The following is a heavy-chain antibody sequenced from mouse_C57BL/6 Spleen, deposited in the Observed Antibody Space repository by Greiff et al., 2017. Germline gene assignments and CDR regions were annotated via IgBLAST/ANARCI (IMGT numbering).Heavy chain of an antibody. V-gene: IGHV1-55*01. CDR3: AISPYDYDGEYYFDY. CDR1: GYTFTSYW. J-gene: IGHJ2*01. Sequence: VQLQQPGAELVKPGASVKMSCKASGYTFTSYWITWVKQRPGQGLEWIGDIYPGSGSTNYNEKFKSKATLTVDTSSSTAYMQLSSLTSEDSAVYYCAISPYDYDGEYYFDYWGQGTTLTVSS. CDR2: IYPGSGST. D-gene: IGHD2-4*01.